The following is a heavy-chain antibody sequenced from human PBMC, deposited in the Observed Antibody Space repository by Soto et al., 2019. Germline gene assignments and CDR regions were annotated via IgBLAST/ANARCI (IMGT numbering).Heavy chain of an antibody. CDR3: AKEGGTLGTSASYGFDY. J-gene: IGHJ4*02. D-gene: IGHD3-16*01. CDR1: GFSFSSYG. CDR2: VSNEGSIQ. Sequence: QVQLVESGGGVVQPGGSLRLSCAASGFSFSSYGIHWVRQAPGKGLEWVAVVSNEGSIQYYADSVNGRFTISRDNSENTVFLQMNSLRSEDTAVYYCAKEGGTLGTSASYGFDYWGQGSRVTVSS. V-gene: IGHV3-30*18.